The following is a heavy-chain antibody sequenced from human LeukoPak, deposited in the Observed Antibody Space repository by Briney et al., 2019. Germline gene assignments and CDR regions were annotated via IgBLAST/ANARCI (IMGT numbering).Heavy chain of an antibody. CDR1: GGSFSGYY. Sequence: SETLSLTCAVYGGSFSGYYWSWIRQPPGKGLEWIGYIYYSGDTYYNASLKSRVSFSVDTSQKQFSLKLKSVTAADTAVYYCVRGPYGSSISNWFDPWGQGILVIVPS. CDR2: IYYSGDT. J-gene: IGHJ5*02. D-gene: IGHD3-10*01. CDR3: VRGPYGSSISNWFDP. V-gene: IGHV4-59*01.